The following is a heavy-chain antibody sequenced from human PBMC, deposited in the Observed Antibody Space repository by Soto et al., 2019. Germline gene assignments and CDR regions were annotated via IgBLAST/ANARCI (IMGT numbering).Heavy chain of an antibody. CDR2: VTKSGDYT. V-gene: IGHV3-21*01. CDR1: GFRFSDYS. CDR3: ATGGP. J-gene: IGHJ5*02. Sequence: EVQLVESGGGLVKPGGSLRLSCVASGFRFSDYSMNWVRQAPGKGLEWVASVTKSGDYTHHADSVKGRFTTSRDNAKNSLYFQMNSLTVEDTGIYYCATGGPWGQGALVTVSS.